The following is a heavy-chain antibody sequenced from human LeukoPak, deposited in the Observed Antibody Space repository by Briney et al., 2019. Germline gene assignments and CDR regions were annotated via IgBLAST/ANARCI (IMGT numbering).Heavy chain of an antibody. J-gene: IGHJ6*02. CDR3: ARRREYGDLYYYYGMDV. V-gene: IGHV5-51*01. CDR2: IYPGDSDT. D-gene: IGHD4-17*01. CDR1: GYSFTSYW. Sequence: GESLKISCKGSGYSFTSYWIGWVRQMPGKGLEWMGIIYPGDSDTRYSPSFQGQVTISADKSISTAYLQWSSLKASDTAMYYCARRREYGDLYYYYGMDVWGQGTTVTVSS.